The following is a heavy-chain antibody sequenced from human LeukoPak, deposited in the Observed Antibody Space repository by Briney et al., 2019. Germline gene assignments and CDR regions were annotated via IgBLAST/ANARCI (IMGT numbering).Heavy chain of an antibody. CDR2: ISWNSGSI. CDR3: AKDYTVFTVTTLIDY. D-gene: IGHD4-17*01. V-gene: IGHV3-9*01. J-gene: IGHJ4*02. CDR1: GFTFDDYA. Sequence: GGSLRLSCAASGFTFDDYAMHWVRQAPGKGLEWVSGISWNSGSIGYADSVKGRFTISRDNAKNSLYLQMNSLRAEDTALYYCAKDYTVFTVTTLIDYWGQGTLVTVSS.